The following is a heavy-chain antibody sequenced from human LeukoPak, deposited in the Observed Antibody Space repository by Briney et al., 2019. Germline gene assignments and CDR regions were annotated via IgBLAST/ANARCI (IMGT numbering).Heavy chain of an antibody. J-gene: IGHJ6*02. Sequence: GGSLRLSCAASGFTFDDYAMHWVRQAPGKGLEWVSLISGDGGSTYYADSVKGRFTISRDNSKNSLYLQMNSLRTEDTALYYCAKDKRFGEPTPGYGMGVWGQGTTVTVSS. CDR1: GFTFDDYA. V-gene: IGHV3-43*02. D-gene: IGHD3-10*01. CDR2: ISGDGGST. CDR3: AKDKRFGEPTPGYGMGV.